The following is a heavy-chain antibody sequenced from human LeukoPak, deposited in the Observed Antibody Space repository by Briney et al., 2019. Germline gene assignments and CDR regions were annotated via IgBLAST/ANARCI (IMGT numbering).Heavy chain of an antibody. J-gene: IGHJ5*02. D-gene: IGHD5-18*01. CDR1: GFTFSSYG. CDR3: AKLPTADTAMVT. CDR2: ISYDGSNK. Sequence: GRSLRLSCAASGFTFSSYGMHWVRQAPGKGLERVAVISYDGSNKYYADSVKGRFTISRDNSKNTLYLQMNSLRAEDTAVYYCAKLPTADTAMVTWGQGTLVTVSS. V-gene: IGHV3-30*18.